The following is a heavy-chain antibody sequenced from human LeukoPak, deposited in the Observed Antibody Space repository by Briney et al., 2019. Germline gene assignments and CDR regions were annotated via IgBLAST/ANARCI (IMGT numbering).Heavy chain of an antibody. Sequence: GGSLRLSCAASGFTFSSYWMHWVRQAPGKGLVWVSRINSDGSSTSYADSVKGRFTISRDNAKSTLYLQMNSLRAEDTAVYYCARDRIAAAGTWFDPWGKGTTVTVSS. J-gene: IGHJ6*04. CDR2: INSDGSST. CDR3: ARDRIAAAGTWFDP. V-gene: IGHV3-74*01. D-gene: IGHD6-13*01. CDR1: GFTFSSYW.